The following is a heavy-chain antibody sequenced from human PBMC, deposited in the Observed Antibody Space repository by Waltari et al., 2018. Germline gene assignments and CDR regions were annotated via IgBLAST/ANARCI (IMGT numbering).Heavy chain of an antibody. CDR3: ARGVTPVVMDV. J-gene: IGHJ6*02. Sequence: QVQLVQSGAEVKKPGSSVKVSCKASGGTFSSYTISWVRQAPGQVLEWMGKIIPIRGIANYERMFQGRVTITADKSTSTAYMELSSLRSEDTAVYYCARGVTPVVMDVWGQGTTVTVSS. D-gene: IGHD3-3*01. CDR1: GGTFSSYT. CDR2: IIPIRGIA. V-gene: IGHV1-69*02.